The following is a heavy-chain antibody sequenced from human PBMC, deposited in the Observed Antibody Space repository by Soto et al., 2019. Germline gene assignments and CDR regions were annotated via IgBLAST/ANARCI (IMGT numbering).Heavy chain of an antibody. V-gene: IGHV3-48*02. Sequence: GGSLRLSCADSGFTFSSYSMNWVRQAPGKGLEWVSYISSSSTIYYADSVKGRFTISRDNAKNSLYLQMNSLRDEDTAVYYCARDGTLLWFGGWYYYGMDVWGQGT. D-gene: IGHD3-10*01. CDR3: ARDGTLLWFGGWYYYGMDV. J-gene: IGHJ6*02. CDR1: GFTFSSYS. CDR2: ISSSSTI.